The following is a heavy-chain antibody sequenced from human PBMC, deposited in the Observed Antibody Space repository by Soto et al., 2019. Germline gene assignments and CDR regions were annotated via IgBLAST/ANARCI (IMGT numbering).Heavy chain of an antibody. J-gene: IGHJ2*01. D-gene: IGHD4-17*01. CDR3: ARGYGDYGYFDL. CDR1: GYTFNTYG. Sequence: QIHLVQSGAEVKTPGASVKVSCKASGYTFNTYGITWVRQAPGQGLEWMGWIRANNGYTSYAQKLQGRVTMTTDTSTSTAYMELRSLTSDDTAAYFCARGYGDYGYFDLWGRGTLVTVSS. V-gene: IGHV1-18*01. CDR2: IRANNGYT.